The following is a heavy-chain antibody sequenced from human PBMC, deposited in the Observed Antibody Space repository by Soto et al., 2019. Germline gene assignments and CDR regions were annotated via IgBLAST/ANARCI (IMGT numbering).Heavy chain of an antibody. J-gene: IGHJ4*02. Sequence: VGCLTIFCQVLGYRFTIYWIALAPPIPGKGLEWMGIIYPGDSDTRYSASFQGQVTISADKSISTAYLQSSSLRASDTAMYSCATSSRGVSPTSGFWNYWGQGTLVTVSS. CDR1: GYRFTIYW. V-gene: IGHV5-51*01. CDR3: ATSSRGVSPTSGFWNY. CDR2: IYPGDSDT. D-gene: IGHD6-13*01.